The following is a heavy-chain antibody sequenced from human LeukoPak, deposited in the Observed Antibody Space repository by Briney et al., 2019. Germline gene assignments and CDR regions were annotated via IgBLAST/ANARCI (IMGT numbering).Heavy chain of an antibody. CDR1: GFTVSTNC. CDR3: ARAAWSGYYVG. J-gene: IGHJ4*02. Sequence: AGGSLRLSCAASGFTVSTNCMTWVRQAPGKGLEWVSVIYSGGDTYYADSVKGRFTISRESSKNTLFLQMNSLRAEDTAVYYCARAAWSGYYVGWGQGTLVTVSS. V-gene: IGHV3-53*01. D-gene: IGHD3-3*01. CDR2: IYSGGDT.